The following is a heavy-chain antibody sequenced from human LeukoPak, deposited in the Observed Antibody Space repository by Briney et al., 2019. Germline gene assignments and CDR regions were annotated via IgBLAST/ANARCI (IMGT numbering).Heavy chain of an antibody. V-gene: IGHV3-21*04. J-gene: IGHJ4*02. CDR3: ARSPWELLYYFDY. Sequence: GGSLRLSCAASGFTFSSYSMNWVRQAPGKGLEWVSSISSSSSYIYYADSVKGRFTISRDKSKNSLYLQMNSLRAEDTAVYYCARSPWELLYYFDYWGQGTLVTVSS. D-gene: IGHD1-26*01. CDR1: GFTFSSYS. CDR2: ISSSSSYI.